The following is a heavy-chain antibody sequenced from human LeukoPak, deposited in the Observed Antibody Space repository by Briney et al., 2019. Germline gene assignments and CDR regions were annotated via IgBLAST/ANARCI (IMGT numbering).Heavy chain of an antibody. V-gene: IGHV4-39*01. CDR1: GGSISSSSYY. J-gene: IGHJ6*03. Sequence: PSETLSLTCTVSGGSISSSSYYWGWIRQPPGKGLEWIGSIYYSGSTYYNPSLKSRVTISVDTSKNQFSLKLSSVTAADTAVYYCARGDSSSSEAYYYYYYMDVWGKGTTVTVSS. CDR3: ARGDSSSSEAYYYYYYMDV. CDR2: IYYSGST. D-gene: IGHD6-6*01.